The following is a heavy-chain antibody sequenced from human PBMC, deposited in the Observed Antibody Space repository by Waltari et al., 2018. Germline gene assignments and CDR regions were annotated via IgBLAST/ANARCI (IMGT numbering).Heavy chain of an antibody. CDR2: INSDGSST. D-gene: IGHD3-16*01. CDR1: GFTFSSPW. V-gene: IGHV3-74*01. CDR3: ASYVMIKE. J-gene: IGHJ4*02. Sequence: EVQLVESGGGLVQPGGSLRLSCAASGFTFSSPWMHWVRQAPGKGLVWVSRINSDGSSTNYADSVKGRFAISRDNAKNTLYLQINSLRAEDTAVYYCASYVMIKEWGQGTLVTVSS.